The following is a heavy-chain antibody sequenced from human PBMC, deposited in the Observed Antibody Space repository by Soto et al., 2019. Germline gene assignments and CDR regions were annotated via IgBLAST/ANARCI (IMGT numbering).Heavy chain of an antibody. CDR1: GDSISSLY. V-gene: IGHV4-59*01. D-gene: IGHD6-19*01. Sequence: QVQLQESGPGLVKPSETLSLTCTVSGDSISSLYWSWIRQPPGKGLEWIGYIYYSGSINYNPSLKSRVTISVDPPKNQFSLRLSSETAADTAVYYCAKSLWDTSRWKTDYWGQGTLVTVSS. CDR2: IYYSGSI. J-gene: IGHJ4*02. CDR3: AKSLWDTSRWKTDY.